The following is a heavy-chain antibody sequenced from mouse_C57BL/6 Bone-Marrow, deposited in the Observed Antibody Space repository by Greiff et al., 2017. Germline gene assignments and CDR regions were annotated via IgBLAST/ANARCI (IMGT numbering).Heavy chain of an antibody. CDR2: ISSGGSYT. CDR1: GFTFSSYG. CDR3: ARLLDY. Sequence: DVTLVESGGDLVKPGGSLKLSCAASGFTFSSYGMSWVRQTPDKRLEWVATISSGGSYTYYPDRVKGRFTISRDNAKNTLYLQMSSLKSEDTAMYYCARLLDYWGQGTTLTVSS. V-gene: IGHV5-6*02. J-gene: IGHJ2*01.